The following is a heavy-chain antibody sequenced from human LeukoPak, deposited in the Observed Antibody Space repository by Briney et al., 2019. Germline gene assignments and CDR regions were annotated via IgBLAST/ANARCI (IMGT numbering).Heavy chain of an antibody. J-gene: IGHJ2*01. V-gene: IGHV3-48*04. D-gene: IGHD2-8*01. CDR2: ISVSSSTI. CDR1: GFSFGYYG. Sequence: QTGGSLRLSCTASGFSFGYYGMHWVRQAPGKGLQWISYISVSSSTINYADSVRGRFTTSRDNAKNSLYLQMNSLRAEDTAVYYCARGNLMGQQPRRWGRGTLVTVSS. CDR3: ARGNLMGQQPRR.